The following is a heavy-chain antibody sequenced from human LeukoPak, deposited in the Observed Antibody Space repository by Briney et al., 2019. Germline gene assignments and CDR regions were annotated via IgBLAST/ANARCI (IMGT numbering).Heavy chain of an antibody. CDR3: ARGHSDSWIYY. CDR2: MNPNSGNS. V-gene: IGHV1-8*01. Sequence: ASVKVSCKASGYTFTSYDIIWVRQATGQGLEWMGWMNPNSGNSGFPQKFQGRVTMTRNTSMSTAYMELSSLRSEDTAVYYCARGHSDSWIYYWGQGTLVTVSS. CDR1: GYTFTSYD. J-gene: IGHJ4*02. D-gene: IGHD6-13*01.